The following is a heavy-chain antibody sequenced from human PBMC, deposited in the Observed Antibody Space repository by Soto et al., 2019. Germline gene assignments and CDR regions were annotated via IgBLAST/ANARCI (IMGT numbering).Heavy chain of an antibody. D-gene: IGHD6-13*01. CDR2: IKSKTDGGTT. J-gene: IGHJ6*02. CDR1: GFTFSNAW. V-gene: IGHV3-15*07. CDR3: TTTESSSWYFSIYYYGMDV. Sequence: GGSLRLSCAASGFTFSNAWMNWVRQAPGKGLEWVGRIKSKTDGGTTDYAAPVKGRFTISRDDSKNTLYLQMNSLKTEDTAVYYCTTTESSSWYFSIYYYGMDVWGQGTTVTV.